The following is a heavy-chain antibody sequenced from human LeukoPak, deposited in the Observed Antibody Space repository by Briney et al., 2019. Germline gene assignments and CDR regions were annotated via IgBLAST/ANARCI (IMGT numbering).Heavy chain of an antibody. V-gene: IGHV1-69*05. J-gene: IGHJ4*02. CDR2: IIPIFGTA. D-gene: IGHD5-12*01. Sequence: SVKDSCKASGGTFSSYAISWVRQAPGQGLEWMGGIIPIFGTANYAQKFQGRVTITTDESTSTAYMELSGLRSEDTAVYYCARAKFSGYDRNLDYWGQGTLVTVSS. CDR1: GGTFSSYA. CDR3: ARAKFSGYDRNLDY.